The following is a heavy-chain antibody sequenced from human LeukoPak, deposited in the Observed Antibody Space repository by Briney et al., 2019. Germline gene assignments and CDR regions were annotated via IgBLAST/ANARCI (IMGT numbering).Heavy chain of an antibody. CDR3: AGETGAVASDAFDI. CDR1: GFTFSSYS. J-gene: IGHJ3*02. D-gene: IGHD6-19*01. Sequence: GGSLRLFCAASGFTFSSYSMNWVCQAPGKGLEEVSSISSSSSYIYYADSVKGRFTISRDNAKNSLYLQMNSLRAEDTAVYYCAGETGAVASDAFDIWGQGTMVTVSS. CDR2: ISSSSSYI. V-gene: IGHV3-21*01.